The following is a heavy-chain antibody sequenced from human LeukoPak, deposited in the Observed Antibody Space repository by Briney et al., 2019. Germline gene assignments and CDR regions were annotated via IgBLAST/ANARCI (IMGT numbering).Heavy chain of an antibody. Sequence: SETLSLTCTVSGGSISSYYWSWIRQPPGKGLEWIGNIYYSGSTNYNPSLKSRVTISVDTSKNQFSLKLSSVTAADTAVYYCARHFGFGEGAYDYWGQGTLVTVSS. CDR2: IYYSGST. CDR1: GGSISSYY. CDR3: ARHFGFGEGAYDY. J-gene: IGHJ4*02. D-gene: IGHD3-3*01. V-gene: IGHV4-59*08.